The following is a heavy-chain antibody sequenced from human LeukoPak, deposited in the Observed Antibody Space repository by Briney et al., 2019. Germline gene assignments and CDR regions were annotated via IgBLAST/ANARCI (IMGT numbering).Heavy chain of an antibody. D-gene: IGHD3-9*01. Sequence: CLRLSPAVSGLTFCSFGMHWVREAPGKGLEWVAVIWYDGSNKYYADSAKGRFTIPRDNSKNTLYLKTNSLRAEDTAVYYCARKCILTGRELDYWGQGTLVTVSA. CDR1: GLTFCSFG. CDR3: ARKCILTGRELDY. J-gene: IGHJ4*02. V-gene: IGHV3-33*01. CDR2: IWYDGSNK.